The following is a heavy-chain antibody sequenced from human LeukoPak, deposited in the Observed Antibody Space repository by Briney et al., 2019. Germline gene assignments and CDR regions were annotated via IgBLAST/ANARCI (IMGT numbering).Heavy chain of an antibody. J-gene: IGHJ4*02. CDR2: ISWNSGSI. CDR3: AKDIGPMVPAPFDY. D-gene: IGHD3-10*01. Sequence: GGSLRLSCAASGFTFDDYAMHWVRQAPGKGLEWVSGISWNSGSIGYADSVKGRFTISRDNAKNSLYLQMNSLRAEDTALYYCAKDIGPMVPAPFDYWGQGTLVTVSS. CDR1: GFTFDDYA. V-gene: IGHV3-9*01.